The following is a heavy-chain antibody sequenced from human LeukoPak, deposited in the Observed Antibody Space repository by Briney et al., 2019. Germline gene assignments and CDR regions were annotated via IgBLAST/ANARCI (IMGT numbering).Heavy chain of an antibody. Sequence: ASVKVSCTASGYTFTSYYMHWVRQAPGQGLDWMGIINPSGGSTSYAQKFQGRVTMTSDTSTSAVYMELSSLRSEDTAVYYCARYSSPWYDYWGQGTLVTVSS. D-gene: IGHD6-13*01. CDR3: ARYSSPWYDY. CDR2: INPSGGST. J-gene: IGHJ4*02. V-gene: IGHV1-46*01. CDR1: GYTFTSYY.